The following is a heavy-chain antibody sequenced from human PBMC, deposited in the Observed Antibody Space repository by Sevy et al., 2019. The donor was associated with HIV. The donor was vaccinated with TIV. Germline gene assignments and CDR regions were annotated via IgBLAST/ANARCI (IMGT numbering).Heavy chain of an antibody. CDR3: ARSYDSSGYYYNFDY. Sequence: GGSLRLSCAASGFTFSSYSMNWVRQAPGKGLEWVSYISSSSSTIYYADSVKGRFTISRDNAKNSLYLQMNSLRDEDTAVYYCARSYDSSGYYYNFDYWGQGTLVTVSS. J-gene: IGHJ4*02. V-gene: IGHV3-48*02. CDR2: ISSSSSTI. D-gene: IGHD3-22*01. CDR1: GFTFSSYS.